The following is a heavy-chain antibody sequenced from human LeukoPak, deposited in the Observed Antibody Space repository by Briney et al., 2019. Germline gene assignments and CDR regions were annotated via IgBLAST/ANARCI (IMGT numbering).Heavy chain of an antibody. Sequence: PSETLSLTCAVYGGSFSGYYWSWIRQPAGKGLEWIGRIYTSGSTNYNPSLKSRVTMSVDTSKNQFSLKLNSVTAADTAVYYCARLSSTWYQDWYFDLWGRGTLVTVSS. J-gene: IGHJ2*01. CDR2: IYTSGST. D-gene: IGHD6-13*01. CDR3: ARLSSTWYQDWYFDL. CDR1: GGSFSGYY. V-gene: IGHV4-59*10.